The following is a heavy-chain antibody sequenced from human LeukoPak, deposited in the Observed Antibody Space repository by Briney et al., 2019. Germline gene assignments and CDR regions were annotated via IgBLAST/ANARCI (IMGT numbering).Heavy chain of an antibody. CDR1: GFTFSSYA. J-gene: IGHJ4*02. CDR2: ISYDGSNK. D-gene: IGHD6-13*01. Sequence: GGSLRLSCAASGFTFSSYAMHWVRQAPGKGLEWVAVISYDGSNKYYADSAKGRFTISRDSSKNTLYLQMNSLRVEDTAVYYCAREGVTVAGRLDYWGQGTLVTVSS. CDR3: AREGVTVAGRLDY. V-gene: IGHV3-30-3*01.